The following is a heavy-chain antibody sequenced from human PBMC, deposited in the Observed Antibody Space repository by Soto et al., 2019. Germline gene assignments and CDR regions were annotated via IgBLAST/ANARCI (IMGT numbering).Heavy chain of an antibody. D-gene: IGHD6-13*01. CDR3: ARDWVAAAGRGRYYYGMDV. CDR2: ISSSSSYI. V-gene: IGHV3-21*01. CDR1: GFTFSSYS. J-gene: IGHJ6*02. Sequence: GGSLRLSCAASGFTFSSYSMNWVRQAPGKGLEWVSSISSSSSYIYYADSVKGRFTISRDNAKNSLYLQMNSLRAEDTAVYYCARDWVAAAGRGRYYYGMDVWGQGTTVTVSS.